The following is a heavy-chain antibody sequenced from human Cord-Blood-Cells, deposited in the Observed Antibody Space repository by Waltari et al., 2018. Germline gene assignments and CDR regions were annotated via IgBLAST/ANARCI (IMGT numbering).Heavy chain of an antibody. CDR3: ARYSSSGYFDY. V-gene: IGHV1-2*02. CDR1: GYTFTGYY. J-gene: IGHJ4*02. Sequence: QVQLVQSGAEVKKPGASVKVSCKASGYTFTGYYMHWVRQAPGQGLEWMGWINPDSGGTNYAQKVQGRVTMTRDTSISTAYMELSRLRSDDTAVYYCARYSSSGYFDYWGQGTLVTVSS. CDR2: INPDSGGT. D-gene: IGHD6-6*01.